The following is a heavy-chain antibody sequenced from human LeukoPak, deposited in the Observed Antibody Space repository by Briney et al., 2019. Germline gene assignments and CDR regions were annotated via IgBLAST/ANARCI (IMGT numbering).Heavy chain of an antibody. CDR1: GFTVSSNY. Sequence: PGGSLRLSCAASGFTVSSNYMSWVRQAPGKGLEWVSVIYSGGSTYYADSVKGRFTISRDNSKNTLYLQMNSLRAEDTAVYYCARQAPNDFWSGYWSYFDYWGQGTLVTVSS. D-gene: IGHD3-3*01. CDR2: IYSGGST. CDR3: ARQAPNDFWSGYWSYFDY. J-gene: IGHJ4*02. V-gene: IGHV3-53*01.